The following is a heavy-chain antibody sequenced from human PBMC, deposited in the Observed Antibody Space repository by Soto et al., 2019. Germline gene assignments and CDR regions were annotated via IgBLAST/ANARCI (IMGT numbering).Heavy chain of an antibody. CDR2: IYYSGSA. CDR3: SGYCGSTACPTFSDY. D-gene: IGHD2-2*01. Sequence: SETLSLTCTVSGASISSSTYYWAWIPQPPGKGLEWIGRIYYSGSAYYNPSLKSRVTISVDTSKNQFSLKLSSVTAADTAVYYCSGYCGSTACPTFSDYWGQGTLVTVSS. V-gene: IGHV4-39*01. J-gene: IGHJ4*02. CDR1: GASISSSTYY.